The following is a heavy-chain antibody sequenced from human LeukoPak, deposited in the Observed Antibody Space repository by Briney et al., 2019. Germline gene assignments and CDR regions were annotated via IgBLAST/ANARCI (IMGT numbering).Heavy chain of an antibody. CDR3: AKVVGATTRGYFDY. V-gene: IGHV3-48*01. CDR1: GLTFSGYI. D-gene: IGHD1-26*01. J-gene: IGHJ4*02. Sequence: GGSLRLSCAASGLTFSGYIMNWVRQAPGKGLEWVSSIGTSGNTIYYADSVKGRFTVSRDNAKNSLYLQMNSLGAEDTAVYYCAKVVGATTRGYFDYWGQGTLVTVSS. CDR2: IGTSGNTI.